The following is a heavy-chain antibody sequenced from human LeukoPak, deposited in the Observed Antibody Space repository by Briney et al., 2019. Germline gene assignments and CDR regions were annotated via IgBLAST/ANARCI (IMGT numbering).Heavy chain of an antibody. CDR3: ARDLRHYDILTPWYFDL. J-gene: IGHJ2*01. D-gene: IGHD3-9*01. CDR2: IYYSGST. Sequence: PSETLSLTCTVSGGSISSGDYYWSWIRQPPGKGLEWIGYIYYSGSTYYNPSLKSRVTISVDTSKNQFSLKLSSVTAADTAVYYCARDLRHYDILTPWYFDLWGRSTLVTVSS. V-gene: IGHV4-30-4*02. CDR1: GGSISSGDYY.